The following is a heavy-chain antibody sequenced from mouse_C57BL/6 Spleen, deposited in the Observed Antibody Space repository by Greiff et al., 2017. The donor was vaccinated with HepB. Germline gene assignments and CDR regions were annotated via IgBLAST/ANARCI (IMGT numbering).Heavy chain of an antibody. J-gene: IGHJ4*01. CDR3: TTGYDYEHAMDD. CDR2: IDPENGDT. CDR1: GFNIKDDY. V-gene: IGHV14-4*01. D-gene: IGHD2-4*01. Sequence: VQLQQSGAELVRPGASVKLSCTASGFNIKDDYMHWVKQRPEQGLEWIGWIDPENGDTEYASKFQGKATITADTSSNTAYLQLSSLTSEDTAVYYCTTGYDYEHAMDDWGQGTSVTVSS.